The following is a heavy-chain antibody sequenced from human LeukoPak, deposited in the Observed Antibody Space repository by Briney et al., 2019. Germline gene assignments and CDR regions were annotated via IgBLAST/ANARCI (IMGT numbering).Heavy chain of an antibody. V-gene: IGHV3-49*04. CDR1: GFTFGDYA. CDR2: IRSKSYGGTT. D-gene: IGHD3-22*01. CDR3: TRDQLFYDIGGYFYLCDS. Sequence: GGSLNLSCTTSGFTFGDYAMSWVRQAPGKGLEWVGFIRSKSYGGTTEYAASVKGRFDISRDDSKRIAYLQMNSLKTEDTAVYYCTRDQLFYDIGGYFYLCDSWGQGTLVTVSS. J-gene: IGHJ4*02.